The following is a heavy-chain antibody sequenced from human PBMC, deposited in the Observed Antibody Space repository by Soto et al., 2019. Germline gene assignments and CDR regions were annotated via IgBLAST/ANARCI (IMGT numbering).Heavy chain of an antibody. Sequence: SVKVSCKASGGTFSSYAISWVRQAPGQGLEWMGGIIPIFGTANYEQKFQGRVTITADESTSTAYMELSSLRSEDTAVYYCASNYDYVWGSYRYDYWGQGTLVTVSS. V-gene: IGHV1-69*13. CDR2: IIPIFGTA. D-gene: IGHD3-16*02. J-gene: IGHJ4*02. CDR1: GGTFSSYA. CDR3: ASNYDYVWGSYRYDY.